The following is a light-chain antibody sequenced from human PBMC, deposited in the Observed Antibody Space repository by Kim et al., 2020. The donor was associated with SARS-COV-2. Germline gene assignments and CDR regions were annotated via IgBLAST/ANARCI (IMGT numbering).Light chain of an antibody. CDR2: DAS. V-gene: IGKV3-11*01. J-gene: IGKJ4*01. CDR3: QDRSNWPPA. CDR1: RSVSRS. Sequence: LSPGERATLSCRASRSVSRSLAWYQRKPGQAPRLLIYDASNRAAGIPARFSGSGSGTDFTLTISSLEPEDFAVYYCQDRSNWPPAFGGGTKVDIK.